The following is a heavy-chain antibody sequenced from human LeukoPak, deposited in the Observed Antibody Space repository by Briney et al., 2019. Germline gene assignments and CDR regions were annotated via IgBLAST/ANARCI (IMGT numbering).Heavy chain of an antibody. CDR1: GFTFSSYS. CDR2: ISSSSSYI. J-gene: IGHJ6*03. Sequence: PGGPLRLSCAASGFTFSSYSMNWVRQAPGKGLEWVSSISSSSSYIYYADSVKGRFTISRDNAKKSLYLQMNSLRAEDTAVYYCATNWAYYYYYMDVWGKGTTVTVSS. D-gene: IGHD3-16*01. CDR3: ATNWAYYYYYMDV. V-gene: IGHV3-21*01.